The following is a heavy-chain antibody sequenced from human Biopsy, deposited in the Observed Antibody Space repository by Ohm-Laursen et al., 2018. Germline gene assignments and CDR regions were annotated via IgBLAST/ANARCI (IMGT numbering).Heavy chain of an antibody. CDR2: INPGGNST. CDR3: VLASFDY. J-gene: IGHJ4*02. Sequence: VKVSCKASGGTFSSSAITWVRQAPGQGLEWMGIINPGGNSTAYTQNFQGRVTMTWDTSTTTVYMELSSLRSEDTAVYYCVLASFDYWGQGTLVTVPS. V-gene: IGHV1-46*01. CDR1: GGTFSSSA.